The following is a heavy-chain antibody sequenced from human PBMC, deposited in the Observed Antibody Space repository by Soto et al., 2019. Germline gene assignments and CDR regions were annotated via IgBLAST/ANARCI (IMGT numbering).Heavy chain of an antibody. V-gene: IGHV4-31*03. CDR3: ARGSSIAGLYYVMDV. CDR1: GGSISSGGYY. CDR2: NYYSGIT. Sequence: QVQLQESGPGLVKPSQTLSLTCTVSGGSISSGGYYWTWIRQHPGKGLEWIGYNYYSGITYYNPSLKSRVIISLDTSKNQFSLKLSSVTAADTAVYYCARGSSIAGLYYVMDVWGQGTTVTVSS. D-gene: IGHD6-6*01. J-gene: IGHJ6*02.